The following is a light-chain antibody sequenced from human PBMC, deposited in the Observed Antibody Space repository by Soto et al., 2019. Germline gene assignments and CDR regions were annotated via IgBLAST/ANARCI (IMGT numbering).Light chain of an antibody. CDR1: SSNIGGNS. J-gene: IGLJ1*01. CDR3: GSWDSSLSAYV. Sequence: QSVMTQPPSVSAAPGQRVTIFCSGSSSNIGGNSVSWYQQLPGTASKLLIYDDDKRPSGIPDRFSGSKSGTSATLGITGFQTGDEADYYCGSWDSSLSAYVFGTGTKLTVL. CDR2: DDD. V-gene: IGLV1-51*01.